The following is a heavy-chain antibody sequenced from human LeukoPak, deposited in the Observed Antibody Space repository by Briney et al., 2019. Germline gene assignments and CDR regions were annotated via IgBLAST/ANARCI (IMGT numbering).Heavy chain of an antibody. CDR3: AKGHLSILFPFDS. D-gene: IGHD2-21*01. V-gene: IGHV3-23*01. Sequence: QPGGSLRLSCAASGFTFNSYAMSWVRQAPGQGLEWVSGISGSGGDTYYAGFVKGRFTISRDNSKNALYLQMNSLRADDTAVYYCAKGHLSILFPFDSWGQGTLVTVSS. J-gene: IGHJ4*02. CDR2: ISGSGGDT. CDR1: GFTFNSYA.